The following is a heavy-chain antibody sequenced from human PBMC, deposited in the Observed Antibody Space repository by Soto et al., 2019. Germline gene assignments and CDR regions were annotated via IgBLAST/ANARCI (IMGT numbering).Heavy chain of an antibody. CDR1: GFTFSSYS. CDR2: ISSSSYI. V-gene: IGHV3-21*01. CDR3: ARFTSYCSGGSCFKNFDY. Sequence: GGSLRLSCAASGFTFSSYSMNWVRQAPGKGLEWVSSISSSSYIYYADSVKGRFTISRDNAKNSLYLQMNSLRAEDTAVYYCARFTSYCSGGSCFKNFDYWGQGTLVTVSS. J-gene: IGHJ4*02. D-gene: IGHD2-15*01.